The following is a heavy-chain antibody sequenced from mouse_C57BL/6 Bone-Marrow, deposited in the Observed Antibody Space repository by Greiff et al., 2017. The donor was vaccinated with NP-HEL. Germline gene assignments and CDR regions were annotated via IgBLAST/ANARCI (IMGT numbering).Heavy chain of an antibody. CDR3: AREGPLYDYDLSCFAY. Sequence: VKLQESGPELVKPGASVKISCKASGYTFTDYSINWVKQRPGQGLEWIGWIFPGSGSTYYNEKFKGKATLTVDKSSSTAYMLLSSLTSEDSAVYFCAREGPLYDYDLSCFAYWGQGTLVTVSA. J-gene: IGHJ3*01. V-gene: IGHV1-75*01. CDR2: IFPGSGST. CDR1: GYTFTDYS. D-gene: IGHD1-1*01.